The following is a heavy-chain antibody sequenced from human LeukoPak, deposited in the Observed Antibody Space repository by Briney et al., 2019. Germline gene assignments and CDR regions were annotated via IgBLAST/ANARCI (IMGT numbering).Heavy chain of an antibody. J-gene: IGHJ6*02. Sequence: PSETLSLTCTVSGGSLSSYYWSWIRQPPGKGLEWIGYIYYSGSTNYNPSLKSRVTISVDTSKNQFSLKLSSVTAADTAVYYCARDVGDDFWSGYYTGPFMDVWGQGTTVTVSS. D-gene: IGHD3-3*01. V-gene: IGHV4-59*01. CDR2: IYYSGST. CDR3: ARDVGDDFWSGYYTGPFMDV. CDR1: GGSLSSYY.